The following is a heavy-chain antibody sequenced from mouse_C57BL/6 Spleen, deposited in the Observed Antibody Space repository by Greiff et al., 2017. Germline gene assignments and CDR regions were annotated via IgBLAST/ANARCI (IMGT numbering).Heavy chain of an antibody. V-gene: IGHV1-81*01. Sequence: QVQLQQSGAELARPGASVKLSCKASGYTFTSYGISWVKQRTGQGLEWIGEIYPRSGNTYYNEKFKGKATLTADKSSSTAYMELRSLTSEDSAVYFCARIPTTVSYEGYFDVWGTGTTVTVSS. D-gene: IGHD2-9*01. CDR1: GYTFTSYG. J-gene: IGHJ1*03. CDR3: ARIPTTVSYEGYFDV. CDR2: IYPRSGNT.